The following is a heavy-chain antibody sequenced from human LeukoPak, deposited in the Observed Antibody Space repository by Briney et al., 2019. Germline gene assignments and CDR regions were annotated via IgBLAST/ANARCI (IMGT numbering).Heavy chain of an antibody. J-gene: IGHJ5*01. CDR2: IYYGGST. Sequence: PSETLSLTCGVSGDSISSSSYYWGWIRHPPGKGLEWIGSIYYGGSTYFNPSLKSRVTISIDTSKNQFSLNLSSVTAADTAVYYCARDLRVAMVRGLFPSPGFDSWGQGTLVTVSS. CDR1: GDSISSSSYY. D-gene: IGHD3-10*01. CDR3: ARDLRVAMVRGLFPSPGFDS. V-gene: IGHV4-39*07.